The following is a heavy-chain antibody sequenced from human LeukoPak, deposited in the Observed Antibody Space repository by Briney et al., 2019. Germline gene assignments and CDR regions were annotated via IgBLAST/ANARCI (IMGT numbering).Heavy chain of an antibody. CDR2: IYNSGST. CDR3: ARRRIDSMYNWFDP. J-gene: IGHJ5*02. V-gene: IGHV4-59*11. CDR1: GASISSQY. Sequence: PSETLSLTCSVSGASISSQYWTWTRQPPGKGLEWIGYIYNSGSTNCNPSLKSRVTMSIDTSKNQFSLRLTSVTAADTAVYYCARRRIDSMYNWFDPWGQGTLVIVSS. D-gene: IGHD2-21*01.